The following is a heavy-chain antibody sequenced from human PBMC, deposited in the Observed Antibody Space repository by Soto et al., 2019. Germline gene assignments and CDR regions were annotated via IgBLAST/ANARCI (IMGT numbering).Heavy chain of an antibody. D-gene: IGHD3-22*01. CDR2: IYYSGST. CDR3: ARTMKNYYVSSGYGL. V-gene: IGHV4-59*01. CDR1: GGSISSFY. Sequence: SETLSLTCTVSGGSISSFYWSWIRQPPGRGLEWIGYIYYSGSTNYNPSLKSRVTISVDTSKNQFSLNLSSVTAADTAVYYCARTMKNYYVSSGYGLWGQGTLVTVSS. J-gene: IGHJ4*02.